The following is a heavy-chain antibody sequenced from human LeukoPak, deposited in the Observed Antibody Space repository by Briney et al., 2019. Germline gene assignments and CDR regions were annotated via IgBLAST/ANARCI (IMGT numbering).Heavy chain of an antibody. D-gene: IGHD2-2*01. J-gene: IGHJ6*02. V-gene: IGHV1-46*01. CDR3: ARDRDIVVVPAAFYYYYYGMDV. Sequence: ASVKVSCKASGYTFTSYYMHWVRQAPGQGLERMGIINPSGGSTSYAQKFQGRVTMTRDTSTSTVYMELSSLRSEDTAVYYCARDRDIVVVPAAFYYYYYGMDVWGQGTTVTVSS. CDR1: GYTFTSYY. CDR2: INPSGGST.